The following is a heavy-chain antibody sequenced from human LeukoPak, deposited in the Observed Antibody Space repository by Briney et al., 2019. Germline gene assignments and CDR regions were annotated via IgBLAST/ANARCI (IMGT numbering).Heavy chain of an antibody. Sequence: PGGSLRLSCAASGFTFSDYYMSWIRQAPGKGLEWVSYISSSGSTIYYADSVKGRFTISRDNAKNSLYLQMNSLRAEDTAVYYCAKRSYYDFWGAYYYMDVWGKGTTVTVSS. CDR2: ISSSGSTI. D-gene: IGHD3-3*01. V-gene: IGHV3-11*04. J-gene: IGHJ6*03. CDR3: AKRSYYDFWGAYYYMDV. CDR1: GFTFSDYY.